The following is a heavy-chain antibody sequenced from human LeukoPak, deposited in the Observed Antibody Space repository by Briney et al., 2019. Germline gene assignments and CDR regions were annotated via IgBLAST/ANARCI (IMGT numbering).Heavy chain of an antibody. D-gene: IGHD3-22*01. Sequence: GGSLRLSCVPSGFTFSSYSMNWVRQAPGKGLEWVSYISSSSSTIYYADSVKGRFTISRDNAKNSLYLQMNSLRAEDTAVYYCARDGGYYDSTAFDPWGQGTLVTVSS. CDR2: ISSSSSTI. CDR1: GFTFSSYS. CDR3: ARDGGYYDSTAFDP. J-gene: IGHJ5*02. V-gene: IGHV3-48*01.